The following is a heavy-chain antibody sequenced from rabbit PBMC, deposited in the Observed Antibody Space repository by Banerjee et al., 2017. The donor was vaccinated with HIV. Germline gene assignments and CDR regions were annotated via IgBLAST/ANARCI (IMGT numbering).Heavy chain of an antibody. D-gene: IGHD2-1*01. V-gene: IGHV1S7*01. CDR3: VRGRGYDDYPFNL. CDR1: GVDFSGCG. CDR2: IYPDYGSA. J-gene: IGHJ4*01. Sequence: QLVESGGGLVTLGGSLKLFCKASGVDFSGCGISWVRQAPGKGLEWIAYIYPDYGSAYYANWVNGRFTISSHNAQNTLYLQLNSLTAADTATYFCVRGRGYDDYPFNLWGQGTLVTVS.